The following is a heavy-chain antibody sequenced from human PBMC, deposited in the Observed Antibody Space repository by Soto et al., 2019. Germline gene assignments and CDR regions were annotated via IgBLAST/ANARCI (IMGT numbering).Heavy chain of an antibody. V-gene: IGHV3-48*02. CDR2: ISSSSSTI. Sequence: EVQLVESGGGLVQPGGSLRLSCAASGFTFSSYSMNWVRQAPGKGLEWVSYISSSSSTIYYADSVKGRFTISRDNATNLLYLQMNSLTDEDTAVYYCARDDDSSGYYYLRTFDAFDIWGQGTMVSVSS. D-gene: IGHD3-22*01. J-gene: IGHJ3*02. CDR1: GFTFSSYS. CDR3: ARDDDSSGYYYLRTFDAFDI.